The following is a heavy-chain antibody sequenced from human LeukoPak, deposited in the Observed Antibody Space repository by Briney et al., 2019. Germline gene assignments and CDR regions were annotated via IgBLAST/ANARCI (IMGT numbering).Heavy chain of an antibody. CDR3: AKGSGGSCSGWFDP. Sequence: PGGSLRLSCAASGFTFDDYAMHWVRQAPGKGLEWVSGISWNSGSIGYADSVKGRFTISRDNAKNSLYLQMNSLRAEDTALYYCAKGSGGSCSGWFDPWGQGTLVTVSS. CDR2: ISWNSGSI. J-gene: IGHJ5*02. D-gene: IGHD2-15*01. V-gene: IGHV3-9*01. CDR1: GFTFDDYA.